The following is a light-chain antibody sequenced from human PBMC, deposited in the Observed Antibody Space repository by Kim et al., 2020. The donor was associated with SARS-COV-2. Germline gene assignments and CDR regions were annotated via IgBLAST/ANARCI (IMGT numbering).Light chain of an antibody. CDR2: DSS. CDR3: QQRSDWPPLT. CDR1: QSVSTY. Sequence: LSPGERATLSCRASQSVSTYLAWYQQKPGQAPRLLIYDSSTRAPGIPARFVGRGSGTDFTLTITGLDPEDFAVYYCQQRSDWPPLTFGGGTKLEI. J-gene: IGKJ4*01. V-gene: IGKV3-11*01.